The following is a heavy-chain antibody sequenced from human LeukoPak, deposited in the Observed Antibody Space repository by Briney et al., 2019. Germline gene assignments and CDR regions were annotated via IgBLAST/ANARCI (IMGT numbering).Heavy chain of an antibody. CDR2: INDDGKEE. J-gene: IGHJ4*02. V-gene: IGHV3-7*01. D-gene: IGHD4-17*01. CDR3: ARDPEYGALNS. CDR1: GFIFKKTW. Sequence: GGSLRLSCAASGFIFKKTWMAWVRQAPGKGLEGVANINDDGKEEKYVDSVWGRFTISRDNVRNSLFLQLNSLRVEDTAIYYCARDPEYGALNSWGRGTLVRVSS.